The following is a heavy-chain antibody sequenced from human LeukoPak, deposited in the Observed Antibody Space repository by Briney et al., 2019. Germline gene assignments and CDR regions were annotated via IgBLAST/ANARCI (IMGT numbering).Heavy chain of an antibody. Sequence: GGSLRLSCAASGFTFSSYAMHWVRQAPGKGLEWVAVISYDGSNKYYADSVKGRFTISRDNSKNTLYLQMNSLRAEDTAVYYCASSPIAVAAPRYFDYWGQGTLVTVSS. J-gene: IGHJ4*02. CDR1: GFTFSSYA. CDR3: ASSPIAVAAPRYFDY. D-gene: IGHD6-19*01. V-gene: IGHV3-30-3*01. CDR2: ISYDGSNK.